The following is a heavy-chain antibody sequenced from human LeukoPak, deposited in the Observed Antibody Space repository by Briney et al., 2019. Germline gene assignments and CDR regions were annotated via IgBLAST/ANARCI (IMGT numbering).Heavy chain of an antibody. CDR3: ARDYDYGDAYGMDV. CDR1: GDSISSYY. J-gene: IGHJ6*02. Sequence: PSETLSLTCTVSGDSISSYYWSWIRQPPGKGLEWIGYIYYSGSTNYNPSLKSRVTISVDTSKNQFSLKLSSVTAADTAVYYCARDYDYGDAYGMDVWGQGTTVTVSS. D-gene: IGHD4-17*01. V-gene: IGHV4-59*01. CDR2: IYYSGST.